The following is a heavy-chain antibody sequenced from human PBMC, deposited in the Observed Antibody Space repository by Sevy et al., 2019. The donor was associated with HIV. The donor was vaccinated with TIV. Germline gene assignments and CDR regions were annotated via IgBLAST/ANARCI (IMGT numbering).Heavy chain of an antibody. CDR3: VREGAPYRNIRYCSGNNCFYNWFDP. J-gene: IGHJ5*02. V-gene: IGHV3-30-3*01. CDR2: ISYDGSNK. Sequence: GRSLRLSCAASGFTFSSYAMHWVRQAPGKGLEWVAVISYDGSNKYYADSVKGRFTISRDNSKNTLYLQMNRLRAEDTAFYYCVREGAPYRNIRYCSGNNCFYNWFDPWGQGTLVTVSS. CDR1: GFTFSSYA. D-gene: IGHD2-15*01.